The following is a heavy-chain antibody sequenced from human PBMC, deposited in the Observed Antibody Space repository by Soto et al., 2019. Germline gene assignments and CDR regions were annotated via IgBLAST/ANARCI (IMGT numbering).Heavy chain of an antibody. CDR2: IYYSGST. CDR3: ARLVDEGSGYRPG. J-gene: IGHJ4*02. D-gene: IGHD3-22*01. V-gene: IGHV4-39*01. Sequence: QLQLQESGPGLVKPSETLSLTCTVSGGSISSSNYYWGWIRQPPGKGLEWIGSIYYSGSTYYNPSVKLRVTISADASKNQFYLNMRSVTAAAPAVYYCARLVDEGSGYRPGWGQGTLVTVSS. CDR1: GGSISSSNYY.